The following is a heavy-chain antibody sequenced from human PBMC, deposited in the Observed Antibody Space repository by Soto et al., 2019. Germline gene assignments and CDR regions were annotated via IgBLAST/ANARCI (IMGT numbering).Heavy chain of an antibody. Sequence: ETLSLTCTVSGGSISSYYWSWIRQRPGKGLEWIGYIYYSGSTNYNPSLQTRVTISVDTSKNKFSLKLSSVTAADTAVSYCARENSSGWYRHVGWFDPCGQGTLVTVSS. CDR1: GGSISSYY. CDR3: ARENSSGWYRHVGWFDP. D-gene: IGHD6-19*01. CDR2: IYYSGST. J-gene: IGHJ5*02. V-gene: IGHV4-59*01.